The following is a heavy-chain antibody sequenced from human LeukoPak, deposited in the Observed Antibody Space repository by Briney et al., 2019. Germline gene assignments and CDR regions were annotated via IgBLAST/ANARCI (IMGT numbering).Heavy chain of an antibody. CDR3: SRWTFDY. D-gene: IGHD2-15*01. CDR2: ISWNSGSI. V-gene: IGHV3-9*01. J-gene: IGHJ4*02. CDR1: GFTFDDYA. Sequence: GGSLRLSCAASGFTFDDYAMHWVRQAPGKGLEWVSGISWNSGSIGYADSVKGRFTISRDNAKNSLYLQMNSLRAEDTAVYYCSRWTFDYWGQGPLVTVSS.